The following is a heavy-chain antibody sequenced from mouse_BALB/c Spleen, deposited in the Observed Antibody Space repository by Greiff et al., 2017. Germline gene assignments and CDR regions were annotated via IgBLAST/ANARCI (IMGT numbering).Heavy chain of an antibody. Sequence: QVQLKESGAELVRPGSSVKISCKASGYAFSSYWMNWVKQRPGQGLEWIGHIYPGDGDTNYNSKFKGKATLTADKSSSTAYMEISSLTSEDSAVYFCARFKGYGEYGWFAYWGQGTLVTVSA. J-gene: IGHJ3*01. CDR1: GYAFSSYW. CDR2: IYPGDGDT. D-gene: IGHD2-13*01. V-gene: IGHV1-80*01. CDR3: ARFKGYGEYGWFAY.